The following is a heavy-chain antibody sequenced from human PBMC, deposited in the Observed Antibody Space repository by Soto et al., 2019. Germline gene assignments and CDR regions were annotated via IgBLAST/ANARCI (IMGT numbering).Heavy chain of an antibody. D-gene: IGHD6-19*01. CDR2: ISAYNGNT. V-gene: IGHV1-18*01. CDR3: ARVVATVAGPYGMDV. J-gene: IGHJ6*02. CDR1: GYTFTSYV. Sequence: QVQLVQSGAEVKKLGASVKVSCRASGYTFTSYVISWVRQAPAQGLEWMGWISAYNGNTNFAQKLQGRVTMTTDTSTSTAYMELRSLRSDDTAVYYCARVVATVAGPYGMDVWGQGTTVTVSS.